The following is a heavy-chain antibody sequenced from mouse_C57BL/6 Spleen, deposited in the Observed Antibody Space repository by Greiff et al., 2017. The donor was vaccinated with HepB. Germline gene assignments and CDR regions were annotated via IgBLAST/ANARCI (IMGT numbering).Heavy chain of an antibody. V-gene: IGHV2-6-1*01. Sequence: QVQLKESGPGLVAPSQSLSITCTVSGFSLTSYGVHWVRQPPGKGLEWLVVIWSDGSTTYNSALKSRLSISQDNSKSQVFLKMNSLQTDDTAMYYCARQNYGSSYDYAMDYWGQGTSVTVSS. CDR1: GFSLTSYG. J-gene: IGHJ4*01. CDR2: IWSDGST. D-gene: IGHD1-1*01. CDR3: ARQNYGSSYDYAMDY.